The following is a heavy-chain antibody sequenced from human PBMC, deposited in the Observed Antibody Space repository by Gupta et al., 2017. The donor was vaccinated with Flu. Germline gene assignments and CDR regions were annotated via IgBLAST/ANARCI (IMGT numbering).Heavy chain of an antibody. CDR1: GFIFGTSS. CDR3: ARARDYRLFDY. Sequence: EVHRVESGGAFVQPGESLRLTGEPSGFIFGTSSMSWVRQAPGKGPEWVANIKEDGIDKYYADSVKGRFTISRNNAENSLYLQMNSLRAEDTAFYFCARARDYRLFDYWGQGALVTVSS. CDR2: IKEDGIDK. D-gene: IGHD3-16*02. J-gene: IGHJ4*02. V-gene: IGHV3-7*01.